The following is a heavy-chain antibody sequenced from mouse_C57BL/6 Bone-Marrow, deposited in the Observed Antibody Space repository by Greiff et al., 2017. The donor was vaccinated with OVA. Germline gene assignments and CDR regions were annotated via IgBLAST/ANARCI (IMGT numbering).Heavy chain of an antibody. Sequence: QVQLQQSGPELVKPGASVKISCKASGYTFTDYYINWVKQRPGQGLEWIGWIFPGSGSTYYNEKFKGKATLTVDKSSSTAYMLLSSMTSEDSAVYFCASHSNYPAWFAYWGQGTLVTVSA. J-gene: IGHJ3*01. CDR3: ASHSNYPAWFAY. CDR1: GYTFTDYY. V-gene: IGHV1-75*01. CDR2: IFPGSGST. D-gene: IGHD2-5*01.